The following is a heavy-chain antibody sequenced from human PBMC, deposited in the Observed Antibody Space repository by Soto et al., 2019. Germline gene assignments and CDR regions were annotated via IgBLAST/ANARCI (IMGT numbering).Heavy chain of an antibody. Sequence: EVQLVESGGGLVQPGGSLRLSCATSGFILSDCAMNWVRQAPGKGLEWVSYISSSSSVIDYADSVKGRCTVSRDNVRISLYLQMNSLRAEDTAVYYCARDLSWGSNWYYYMDVWGKGTTVTVSS. CDR2: ISSSSSVI. CDR3: ARDLSWGSNWYYYMDV. CDR1: GFILSDCA. D-gene: IGHD7-27*01. V-gene: IGHV3-48*01. J-gene: IGHJ6*03.